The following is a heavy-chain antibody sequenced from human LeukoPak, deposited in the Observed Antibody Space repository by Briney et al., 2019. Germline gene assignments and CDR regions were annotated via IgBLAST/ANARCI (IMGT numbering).Heavy chain of an antibody. CDR3: ARGPSENYFDY. V-gene: IGHV5-51*01. CDR1: GYSFTSYW. CDR2: ISPGDSDT. Sequence: PGESLKISFKGSGYSFTSYWIGWVRQMPGKGLEWMGIISPGDSDTRYSASLQGQVAISADKSISTAYLQWNSLKASDTAMYYCARGPSENYFDYWGQGTLVTVSS. J-gene: IGHJ4*02.